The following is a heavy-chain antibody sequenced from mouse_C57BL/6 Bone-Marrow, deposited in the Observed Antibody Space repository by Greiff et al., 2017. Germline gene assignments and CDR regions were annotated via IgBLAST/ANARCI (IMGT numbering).Heavy chain of an antibody. CDR2: SRNKANDYTT. Sequence: EVMLVESGGGLVQSGRSLRLSCATSGFTFSDFYMEWVRQAPGKGLEWIAASRNKANDYTTEYSASVKGRFIVSRDTSQSILYLQMNALRAEDTAIYYCARGWALYYAMDYWGQGTSVTVSS. D-gene: IGHD2-3*01. V-gene: IGHV7-1*01. J-gene: IGHJ4*01. CDR3: ARGWALYYAMDY. CDR1: GFTFSDFY.